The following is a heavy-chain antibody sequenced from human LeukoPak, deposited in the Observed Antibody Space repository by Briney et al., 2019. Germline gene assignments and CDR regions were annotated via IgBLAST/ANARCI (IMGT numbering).Heavy chain of an antibody. J-gene: IGHJ4*02. Sequence: PGGSLRLSCAASGFNFDDNAMHWVRQAPGKGLVWLSLITGDGSRTIYADSVKGRFTISRDNAKNTLYLQMNSLRAEDTAVYYCARDGVATTPFDYWGQGTLVTVSS. CDR3: ARDGVATTPFDY. D-gene: IGHD5-24*01. CDR1: GFNFDDNA. CDR2: ITGDGSRT. V-gene: IGHV3-74*01.